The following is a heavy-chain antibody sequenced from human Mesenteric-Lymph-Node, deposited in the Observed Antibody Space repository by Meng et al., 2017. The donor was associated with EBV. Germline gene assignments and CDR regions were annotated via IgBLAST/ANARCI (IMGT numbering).Heavy chain of an antibody. J-gene: IGHJ4*02. CDR2: INTHTGIP. V-gene: IGHV7-4-1*02. D-gene: IGHD3-10*01. CDR1: GYTFLDYT. Sequence: QVQAVQSGCILKIAGASVQVSCKASGYTFLDYTMIWVRQSPVHGLAWLDWINTHTGIPTYAQGFTGRFVFTLDTSVSTAYLQINSLKADDTAIYFCAREESGMHRYWGQGTLVTVSS. CDR3: AREESGMHRY.